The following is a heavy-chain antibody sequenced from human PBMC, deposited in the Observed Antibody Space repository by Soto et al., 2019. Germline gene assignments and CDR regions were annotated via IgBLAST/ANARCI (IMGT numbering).Heavy chain of an antibody. CDR3: ATETYWSFDY. V-gene: IGHV3-7*01. D-gene: IGHD2-8*02. CDR1: GFTFSSYA. CDR2: VNPGGSGT. Sequence: GGSLRLSCAASGFTFSSYAMSWARQAPGKGLEWVADVNPGGSGTYYVDSVKGRFTISRDNAKDSLYLQMISLRAEDTAVYYCATETYWSFDYWGQGALVTVSS. J-gene: IGHJ4*02.